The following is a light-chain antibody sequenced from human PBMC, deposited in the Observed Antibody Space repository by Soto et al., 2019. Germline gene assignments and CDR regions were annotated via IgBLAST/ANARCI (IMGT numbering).Light chain of an antibody. Sequence: EIVLTQSPATLSLSPGERATLSCRASQSVSSYLAWYQQKPGQAPRLLIYDASNRATGIPARFSGSGSGTDFTLTISSLEPEDFAVYYCQQLYTYPLTFGGGTKVDIK. CDR2: DAS. CDR1: QSVSSY. J-gene: IGKJ4*01. V-gene: IGKV3-11*01. CDR3: QQLYTYPLT.